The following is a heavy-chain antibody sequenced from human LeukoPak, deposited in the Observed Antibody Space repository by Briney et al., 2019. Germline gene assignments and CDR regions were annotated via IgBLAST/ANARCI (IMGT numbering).Heavy chain of an antibody. Sequence: SETLSLTCTVSGGSISSSSYYWGWIRQPPGKGLEWIGYSYYTGSTNYNPSLTGRVTISVDMSKNQFSLKLISVTAADTAVYHCARVRGGYDAIDHWGQGTLVTVSS. J-gene: IGHJ4*02. CDR3: ARVRGGYDAIDH. D-gene: IGHD5-12*01. V-gene: IGHV4-61*05. CDR1: GGSISSSSYY. CDR2: SYYTGST.